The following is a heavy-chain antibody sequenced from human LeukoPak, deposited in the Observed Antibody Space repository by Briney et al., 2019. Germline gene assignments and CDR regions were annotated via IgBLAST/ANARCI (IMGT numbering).Heavy chain of an antibody. CDR3: ARAPITSPFYFDY. D-gene: IGHD2-2*01. J-gene: IGHJ4*02. CDR2: INWSGGST. Sequence: GGSLRLSCPAFGFAFDEHGMSWVRQVPGKGLEWVAGINWSGGSTGYADPLRGRFTISRDNAKNSLYLQMDSLRAEDTALYYCARAPITSPFYFDYWGQGTLVTVSS. CDR1: GFAFDEHG. V-gene: IGHV3-20*04.